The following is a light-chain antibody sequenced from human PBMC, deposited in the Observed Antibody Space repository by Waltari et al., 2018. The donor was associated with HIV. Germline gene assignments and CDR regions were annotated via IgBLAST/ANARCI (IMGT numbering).Light chain of an antibody. CDR1: SSNIGSNT. CDR2: SNN. V-gene: IGLV1-44*01. CDR3: AAWDDSLNGPGVV. J-gene: IGLJ2*01. Sequence: QSVLTQPPSASGTPGQRVPISCSGSSSNIGSNTVHWSQQLPGPAPKLLIYSNNQRPSGVPDRFSGSKSGTSASLAISGLQSEDEADYYCAAWDDSLNGPGVVFGGGTKLTVL.